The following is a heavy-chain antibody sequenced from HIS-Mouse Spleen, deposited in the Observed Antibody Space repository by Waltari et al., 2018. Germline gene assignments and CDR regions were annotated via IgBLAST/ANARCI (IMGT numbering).Heavy chain of an antibody. CDR2: IYDSGST. V-gene: IGHV4-39*07. CDR1: GGSIRSSSSS. D-gene: IGHD6-13*01. J-gene: IGHJ2*01. Sequence: QLQLQESGPGLVTPSETLSLTCPVSGGSIRSSSSSWGWIRQPPGKGLEWIGSIYDSGSTYYNPSLKSRVTISVDTSKNQFSLKLSSVTAADTAVYYCAREIPYSSSWYDWYFDLWGRGTLVTVSS. CDR3: AREIPYSSSWYDWYFDL.